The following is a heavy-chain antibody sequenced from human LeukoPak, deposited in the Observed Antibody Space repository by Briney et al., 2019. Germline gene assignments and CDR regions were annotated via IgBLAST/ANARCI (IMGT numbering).Heavy chain of an antibody. Sequence: GGSLRLSCAASGFTFSSYAMHWVRQAPGKGLEWVAVISYDGSNKYYADSVKGRFTISRDNSKNTLYLQMNSLRAEDTAVYYCARDLMGPGAAAGTLIDYWGQGTLVTASS. CDR3: ARDLMGPGAAAGTLIDY. J-gene: IGHJ4*02. CDR2: ISYDGSNK. CDR1: GFTFSSYA. D-gene: IGHD6-13*01. V-gene: IGHV3-30*04.